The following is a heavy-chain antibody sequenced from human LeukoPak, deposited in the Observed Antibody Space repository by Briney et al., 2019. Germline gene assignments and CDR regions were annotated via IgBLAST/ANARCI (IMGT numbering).Heavy chain of an antibody. CDR2: ISTGSSTT. Sequence: GGSLRLSCAASEFAFSTYSMNWVRQAPGKGLEWVSYISTGSSTTYYADPVKGRFTISRDNVENSLYLQMNSLRDEDTAVYYCARVAAGYSVNYFDYWGQGTLVTVSS. CDR3: ARVAAGYSVNYFDY. D-gene: IGHD4-23*01. J-gene: IGHJ4*02. V-gene: IGHV3-48*02. CDR1: EFAFSTYS.